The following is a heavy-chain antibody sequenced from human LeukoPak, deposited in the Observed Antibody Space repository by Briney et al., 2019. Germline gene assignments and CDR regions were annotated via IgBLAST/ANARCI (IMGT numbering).Heavy chain of an antibody. CDR3: ARERGYSYKDAFEI. Sequence: RSGGSLRLSCAASGFTFDNYGMSWVRQAPGKGLEWVSGINWNGGSTGYVDSVKGRFTISRDNAKNSLYLQMNSLRVEDTALYHCARERGYSYKDAFEIWGQGTMVTVSS. CDR1: GFTFDNYG. V-gene: IGHV3-20*01. D-gene: IGHD5-18*01. J-gene: IGHJ3*02. CDR2: INWNGGST.